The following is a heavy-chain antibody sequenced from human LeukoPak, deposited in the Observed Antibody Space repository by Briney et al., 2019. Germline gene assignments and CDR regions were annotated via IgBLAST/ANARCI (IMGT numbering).Heavy chain of an antibody. D-gene: IGHD2-21*01. Sequence: PGGSLRLSCAPPGFTFSIYAMSWVRQAPGKGLEWVSAISGSGVSTYSADSVKGRFTIYRDNSKNTLFLQMNSLRAEDTAVYYCAKSYSSTAPPYWGQGTLVTVSS. CDR2: ISGSGVST. CDR1: GFTFSIYA. V-gene: IGHV3-23*01. CDR3: AKSYSSTAPPY. J-gene: IGHJ4*02.